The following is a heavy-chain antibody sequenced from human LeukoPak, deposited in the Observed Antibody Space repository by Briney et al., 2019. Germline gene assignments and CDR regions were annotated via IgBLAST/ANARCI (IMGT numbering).Heavy chain of an antibody. J-gene: IGHJ6*04. Sequence: GGSLRLSCAASGFTFDDYAVHWVRQGPGKGLEWVSGINWNGGGIGYADSVKGRFTISRDNAKNSLYLQMNSLRAEDMALYYCAKGLLMDVWGKGTTVTVSS. V-gene: IGHV3-9*03. CDR3: AKGLLMDV. CDR1: GFTFDDYA. D-gene: IGHD3-10*01. CDR2: INWNGGGI.